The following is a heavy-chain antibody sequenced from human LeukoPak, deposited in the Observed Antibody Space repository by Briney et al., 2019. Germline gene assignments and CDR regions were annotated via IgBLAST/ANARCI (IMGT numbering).Heavy chain of an antibody. CDR3: ARSGSYGDYEGY. CDR1: GLTFSNYG. D-gene: IGHD4-17*01. CDR2: IRYDGRNK. Sequence: GGSLRLSCAAAGLTFSNYGMHWVRQAPGKGLQWVAYIRYDGRNKYSADSVKGRFTISRDNSKNTLYLQMNSLRAEDTAVYYCARSGSYGDYEGYWGQGTLVTVSS. V-gene: IGHV3-30*02. J-gene: IGHJ4*02.